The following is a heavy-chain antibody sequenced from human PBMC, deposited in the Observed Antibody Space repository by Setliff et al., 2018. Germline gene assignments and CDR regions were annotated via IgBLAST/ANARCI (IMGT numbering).Heavy chain of an antibody. J-gene: IGHJ3*02. D-gene: IGHD3-16*02. CDR2: IYYRGST. CDR1: GGSISSSSYH. V-gene: IGHV4-39*07. Sequence: SETLSLTCTVSGGSISSSSYHWGWIRQPPGKGLEWIGSIYYRGSTYYNPSLKSRVTISIDTSKNQFSLKLSSVTAADTAVYYCARDLYDYVWGTYRYHDAFDIWGQGTMVTVSS. CDR3: ARDLYDYVWGTYRYHDAFDI.